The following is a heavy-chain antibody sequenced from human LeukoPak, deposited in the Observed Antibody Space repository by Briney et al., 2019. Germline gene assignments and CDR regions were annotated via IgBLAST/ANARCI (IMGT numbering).Heavy chain of an antibody. J-gene: IGHJ6*02. CDR1: ASTFSSYA. CDR2: ISGSGGST. CDR3: AKYVSSKGPPYALAV. V-gene: IGHV3-23*01. Sequence: GGSLRLSRAASASTFSSYAMQWVRQAPGKGLEWVSGISGSGGSTYYADSVKGRFTISRDNSKKTLYLQMNSLRAEDRAVYYCAKYVSSKGPPYALAVWGQGTTVTVSS. D-gene: IGHD2/OR15-2a*01.